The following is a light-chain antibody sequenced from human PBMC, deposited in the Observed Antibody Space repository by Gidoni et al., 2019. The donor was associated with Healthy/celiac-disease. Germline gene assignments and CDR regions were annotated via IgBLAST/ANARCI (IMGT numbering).Light chain of an antibody. Sequence: QSVMTQQLGGTGAAGQRVTISCTGSSSNIGAGYDVHWYQQLPGTAPKLLIYGNSNRPSGVPDRFSGSKSGTSASLAITVLQAEDEADYYCRSYDSSLSGWVFGGGTKLTVL. CDR1: SSNIGAGYD. CDR2: GNS. V-gene: IGLV1-40*01. CDR3: RSYDSSLSGWV. J-gene: IGLJ3*02.